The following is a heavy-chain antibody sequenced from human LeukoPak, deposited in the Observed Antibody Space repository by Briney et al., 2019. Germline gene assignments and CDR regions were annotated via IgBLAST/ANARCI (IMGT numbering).Heavy chain of an antibody. CDR3: ARARYYDSSGYQKGAFDI. CDR2: INHSGST. CDR1: GGSFSGYY. D-gene: IGHD3-22*01. V-gene: IGHV4-34*01. Sequence: SETLSLTCAVYGGSFSGYYWSWIRQPPAKGLEWIGEINHSGSTNYNPSLKSRVTISVDTSKNQFSLKLSSVTAADTAVYYCARARYYDSSGYQKGAFDIWGQGTMVTVSS. J-gene: IGHJ3*02.